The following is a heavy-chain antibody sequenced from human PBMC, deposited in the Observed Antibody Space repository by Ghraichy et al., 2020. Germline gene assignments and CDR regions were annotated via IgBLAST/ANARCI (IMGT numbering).Heavy chain of an antibody. J-gene: IGHJ4*02. V-gene: IGHV3-23*01. CDR1: GFTFSSYV. D-gene: IGHD4-17*01. CDR2: ISGGGGRT. Sequence: GALRLSCAASGFTFSSYVMNWVRQAPGGGLEWVSGISGGGGRTSYADSVEGRFTISRDNSKNTLYLQMNSPRAEDTAVYYCARDLWKRDYGAGGPFDYWGPGTLVTVSS. CDR3: ARDLWKRDYGAGGPFDY.